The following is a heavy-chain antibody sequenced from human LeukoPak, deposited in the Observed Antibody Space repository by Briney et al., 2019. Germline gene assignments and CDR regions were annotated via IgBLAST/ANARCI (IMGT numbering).Heavy chain of an antibody. J-gene: IGHJ4*02. CDR2: ISSSSKII. CDR3: ARDPGLKRAAACGDH. D-gene: IGHD6-13*01. V-gene: IGHV3-48*01. Sequence: PGGSLRLSCAASGFSFSTYGMIWVRQAPGEGLEWISYISSSSKIIHYADSVKGRFTISRDNAKNSLYLQLSSLRAEDTAVYYCARDPGLKRAAACGDHWGQGTLVIVSS. CDR1: GFSFSTYG.